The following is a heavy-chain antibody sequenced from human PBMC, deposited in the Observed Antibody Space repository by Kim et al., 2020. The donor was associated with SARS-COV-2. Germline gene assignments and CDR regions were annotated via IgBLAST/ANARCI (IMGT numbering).Heavy chain of an antibody. D-gene: IGHD6-19*01. J-gene: IGHJ4*02. V-gene: IGHV3-7*03. Sequence: GGSLRLSCVASGFTFSSYWMSWVRQVPGKGLEWVANIKQDGSEKNYVESVKGRFIISRSNAENSVYLQINSLRVEDTAVYFCARGGGYSECWGQGTLVT. CDR1: GFTFSSYW. CDR2: IKQDGSEK. CDR3: ARGGGYSEC.